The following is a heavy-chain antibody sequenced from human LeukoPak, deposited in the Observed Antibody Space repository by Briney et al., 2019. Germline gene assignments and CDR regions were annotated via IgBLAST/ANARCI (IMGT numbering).Heavy chain of an antibody. Sequence: PSETLSLTCTVSGGSISSYYWSWIRQPPGKGLEWIGYIYYSGSTNYNPSLKSRVTISVDTSKNQFSLKLRSVTAADTAVYYCARVTGYVIEHYFDYWGQGTLVTVSS. V-gene: IGHV4-59*01. J-gene: IGHJ4*02. CDR1: GGSISSYY. CDR3: ARVTGYVIEHYFDY. D-gene: IGHD3-22*01. CDR2: IYYSGST.